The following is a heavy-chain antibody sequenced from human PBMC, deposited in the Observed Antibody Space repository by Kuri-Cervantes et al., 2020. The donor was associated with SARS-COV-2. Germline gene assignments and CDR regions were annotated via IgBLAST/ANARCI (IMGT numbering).Heavy chain of an antibody. J-gene: IGHJ3*02. CDR1: GGTFSSYA. V-gene: IGHV1-69*13. CDR2: IIPIFGTA. CDR3: AMLPRPRNAFDI. Sequence: SVKVSCKTSGGTFSSYAISWVRQAPGQGLEWMGGIIPIFGTANYAQKFQGRVTITADESTSTAYMELSSLRSEDTAVYYCAMLPRPRNAFDIWGQGTMVTVSS. D-gene: IGHD3-16*01.